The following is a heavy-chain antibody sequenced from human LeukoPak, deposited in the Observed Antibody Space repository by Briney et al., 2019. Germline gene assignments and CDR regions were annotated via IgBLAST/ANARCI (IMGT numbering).Heavy chain of an antibody. CDR1: GYTFTSYA. J-gene: IGHJ4*02. CDR3: ARVSEGYYDSSGYSI. Sequence: ASVKVSCKASGYTFTSYAMHWVRQAPGQRLEWMGWINAGNGNTKYSQKFQGRVTITRDTSASTAYMELSSLRSEDTAVYYCARVSEGYYDSSGYSIWGQGTLVTVSS. V-gene: IGHV1-3*01. CDR2: INAGNGNT. D-gene: IGHD3-22*01.